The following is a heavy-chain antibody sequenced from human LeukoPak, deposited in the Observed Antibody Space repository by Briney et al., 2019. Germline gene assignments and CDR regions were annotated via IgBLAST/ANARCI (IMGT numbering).Heavy chain of an antibody. Sequence: GGSLRLSCAASGFTFISYAMSWVRQAPGKGLEWVSTISGGGGSTYYADSVKGRFTISRDNSKNTLYLQMNSLRAEDTAVYYCARDCDFWSGYSPNYYYYYMDVWGKGTTVTVSS. CDR3: ARDCDFWSGYSPNYYYYYMDV. V-gene: IGHV3-23*01. J-gene: IGHJ6*03. D-gene: IGHD3-3*01. CDR1: GFTFISYA. CDR2: ISGGGGST.